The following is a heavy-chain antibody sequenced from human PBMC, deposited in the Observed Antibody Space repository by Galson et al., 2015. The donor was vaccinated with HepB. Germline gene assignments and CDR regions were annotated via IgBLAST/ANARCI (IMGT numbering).Heavy chain of an antibody. D-gene: IGHD7-27*01. Sequence: SCKASGYTFSTYFMHWVRQAPGQGLEWMGIINPSGASTSYAQKFQGRVTMTRDTSTSTVYMELSSLTSEDTAVFYCASQSSLGSIDYWGQGTLVTVSS. J-gene: IGHJ4*02. V-gene: IGHV1-46*01. CDR1: GYTFSTYF. CDR2: INPSGAST. CDR3: ASQSSLGSIDY.